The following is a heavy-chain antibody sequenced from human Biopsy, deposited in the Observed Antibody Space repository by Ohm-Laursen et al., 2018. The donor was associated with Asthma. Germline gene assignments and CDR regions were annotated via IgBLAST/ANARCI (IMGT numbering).Heavy chain of an antibody. V-gene: IGHV4-39*01. D-gene: IGHD3-16*01. CDR2: ISYTGSA. Sequence: SDTLSLTCTVSGGSMSSSSYYWGWIRQPPGKGLEWMGSISYTGSAYHNPSLKSRVTISVGTSKNQFSLKLSSVTATDTAVYYCANTIGGVAADYWGQGTLVTVSS. J-gene: IGHJ4*02. CDR3: ANTIGGVAADY. CDR1: GGSMSSSSYY.